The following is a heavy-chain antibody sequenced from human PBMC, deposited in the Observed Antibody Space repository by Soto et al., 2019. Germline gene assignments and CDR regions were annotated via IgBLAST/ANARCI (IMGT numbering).Heavy chain of an antibody. Sequence: QVKLVQSGTEVKKPGASMKVSCKASGYTFATSGISWVRQAPGQGREWMGWISAYNGNTNYDQKLQDRVTMTTDTSTSTAYLELRSLRSDDTAVYYCARAGQYYDSSGYANWGQGTLVTVSS. CDR1: GYTFATSG. CDR2: ISAYNGNT. V-gene: IGHV1-18*01. CDR3: ARAGQYYDSSGYAN. D-gene: IGHD3-22*01. J-gene: IGHJ4*02.